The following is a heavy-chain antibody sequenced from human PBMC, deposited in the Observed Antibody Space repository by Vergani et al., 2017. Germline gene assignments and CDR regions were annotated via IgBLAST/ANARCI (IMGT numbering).Heavy chain of an antibody. Sequence: EVQLLESGGGLVQPGGSLRLSCAASGFTFSSYAMTWVRQAPGKGLEWVSVISDSGGSTFYADSVQGRFTISRDNSKNTLFLQMNSLRAEDTAIYYCAKGRGNYATLVDYWGQGTLVTVSS. CDR2: ISDSGGST. J-gene: IGHJ4*02. CDR3: AKGRGNYATLVDY. V-gene: IGHV3-23*01. D-gene: IGHD1-26*01. CDR1: GFTFSSYA.